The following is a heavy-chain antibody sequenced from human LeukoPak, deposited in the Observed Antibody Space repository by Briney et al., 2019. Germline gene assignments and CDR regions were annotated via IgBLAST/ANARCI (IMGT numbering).Heavy chain of an antibody. J-gene: IGHJ4*02. CDR1: GGSISSYY. Sequence: TSETLSLTCTVSGGSISSYYGSWIRQPPGKGLEGIGYIYYSGSTNYNPSLKSRVTISVDTSKNQCSLKLSTVTAADTAVYYCAIVGATSDYWGQGTLGTVSS. V-gene: IGHV4-59*08. CDR3: AIVGATSDY. CDR2: IYYSGST. D-gene: IGHD1-26*01.